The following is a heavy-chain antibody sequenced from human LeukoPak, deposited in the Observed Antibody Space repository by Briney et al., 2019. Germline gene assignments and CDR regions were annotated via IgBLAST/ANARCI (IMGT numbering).Heavy chain of an antibody. V-gene: IGHV3-23*01. CDR2: ISGSAART. CDR1: GFTFSAYA. J-gene: IGHJ4*02. D-gene: IGHD3-22*01. Sequence: GASLRLSCAASGFTFSAYAVTWVRQAPGKGLEWVSAISGSAARTYYADSVKGRFTISRDNSKITVYLQMNSLRAEDTAVYYCAKRYPYDSSTYAFDYWGQGTLVTVSS. CDR3: AKRYPYDSSTYAFDY.